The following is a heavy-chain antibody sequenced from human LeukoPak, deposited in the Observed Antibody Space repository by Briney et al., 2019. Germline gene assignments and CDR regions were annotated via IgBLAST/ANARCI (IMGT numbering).Heavy chain of an antibody. CDR2: FSGSGGRT. V-gene: IGHV3-23*01. Sequence: GGSLRLSCAASGFTFSNYAMSWVRQAPGKGLGWVSSFSGSGGRTYYADSVKGRFTVSRDHAKNTVYLEMNTLRVEDRAVYYCARELGSGSTSCYFDDWGQGTLVTVSS. CDR1: GFTFSNYA. D-gene: IGHD2-2*01. CDR3: ARELGSGSTSCYFDD. J-gene: IGHJ4*02.